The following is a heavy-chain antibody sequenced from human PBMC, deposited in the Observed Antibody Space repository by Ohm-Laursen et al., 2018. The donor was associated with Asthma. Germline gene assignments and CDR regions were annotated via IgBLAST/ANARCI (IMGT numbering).Heavy chain of an antibody. V-gene: IGHV3-23*01. D-gene: IGHD3-3*01. Sequence: SLRLSCSASGFTFSRYAMSWVRQAPGKGLEWVSTLSGTVNSTYYADSVKGRFTISRDNSKKTLYLQMNSLRPDDTAVYYCARDVMEWYLPAFDFWGQGTLVTVSS. CDR3: ARDVMEWYLPAFDF. CDR2: LSGTVNST. J-gene: IGHJ4*02. CDR1: GFTFSRYA.